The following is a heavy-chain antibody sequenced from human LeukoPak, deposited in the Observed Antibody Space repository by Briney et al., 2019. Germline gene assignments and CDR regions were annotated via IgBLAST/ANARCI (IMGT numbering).Heavy chain of an antibody. CDR2: INPNSGGT. V-gene: IGHV1-2*02. CDR3: ASQFYASETYYAYFDY. D-gene: IGHD3-10*01. CDR1: GGTFSSYA. J-gene: IGHJ4*02. Sequence: ASVKVPCKASGGTFSSYAISWVRQAPGQGLEWMGWINPNSGGTNYAQKFQGRVTMSRDTSINTVYVELSSLRSDDTAVFYCASQFYASETYYAYFDYWGQGTLVTVSS.